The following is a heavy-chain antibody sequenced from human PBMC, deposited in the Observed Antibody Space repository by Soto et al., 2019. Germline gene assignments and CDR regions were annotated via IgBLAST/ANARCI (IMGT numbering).Heavy chain of an antibody. CDR1: GYTFTSYG. Sequence: ASVKVSCKASGYTFTSYGISWVRQAPGQGLEWMGWISAYNGNTNYAQKLQGRVTMTTDTSTSTAYMELRSLRSDDTAVYYCARVPPQIFLDNAGPNWFDLWGQRTPVTGSS. V-gene: IGHV1-18*01. CDR2: ISAYNGNT. J-gene: IGHJ5*02. CDR3: ARVPPQIFLDNAGPNWFDL. D-gene: IGHD3-3*01.